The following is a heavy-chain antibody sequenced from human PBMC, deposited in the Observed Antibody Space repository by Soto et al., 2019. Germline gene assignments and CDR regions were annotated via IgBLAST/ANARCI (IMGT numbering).Heavy chain of an antibody. J-gene: IGHJ5*02. Sequence: SETLSLTCTVSGGSISSGGYYWSCIRQHPGKGLEWIGYIYYSGSTYYNPSLKSRVTISVDTSKNQFSLKLSSVTAADTAVYYCARVDYDSSGYYYAFSWFDPWGQGTLVTVSS. CDR3: ARVDYDSSGYYYAFSWFDP. V-gene: IGHV4-31*03. CDR1: GGSISSGGYY. D-gene: IGHD3-22*01. CDR2: IYYSGST.